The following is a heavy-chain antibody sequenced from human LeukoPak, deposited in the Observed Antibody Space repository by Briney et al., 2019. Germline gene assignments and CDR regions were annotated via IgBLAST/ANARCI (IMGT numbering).Heavy chain of an antibody. J-gene: IGHJ4*02. CDR3: ARDPSRPYSSSWLDY. CDR1: GFTLSNYG. CDR2: IWYDGSDK. D-gene: IGHD6-13*01. Sequence: GGSLRLSCAASGFTLSNYGMHWVRQAPGKGLEWVAVIWYDGSDKYYADSVKGRFTISRDNSKNTLYLQMNSLRAEDTAVYYCARDPSRPYSSSWLDYWGQGTLVTVSS. V-gene: IGHV3-33*01.